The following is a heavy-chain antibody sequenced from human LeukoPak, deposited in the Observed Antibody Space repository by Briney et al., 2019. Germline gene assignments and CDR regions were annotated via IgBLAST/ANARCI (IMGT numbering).Heavy chain of an antibody. CDR1: GFTFSSYA. Sequence: GGSLRLSCAASGFTFSSYAMSWVRQAPGEGLEWVSVISDSGVSTYYADSVKGRFTISRDNSKNTLYLQMNSLRAEDTAVYYCAKGGSSPYSSIDYWGQGTLVTVSS. D-gene: IGHD2-15*01. CDR2: ISDSGVST. CDR3: AKGGSSPYSSIDY. J-gene: IGHJ4*02. V-gene: IGHV3-23*01.